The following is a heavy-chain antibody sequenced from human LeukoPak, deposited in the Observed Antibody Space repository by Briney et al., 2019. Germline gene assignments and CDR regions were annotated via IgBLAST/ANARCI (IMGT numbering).Heavy chain of an antibody. D-gene: IGHD2-2*01. CDR1: GDSISSGSFS. Sequence: PSETLSLTCTVSGDSISSGSFSWSWIRQAAGKGLEWIGRVSSSGRTTYNPSLKSRLTISITTSKNQFSLKLSSVTAADTAVYYCASLTSSTSGVKGRYYYYYYMDVWGKGTTVTISS. J-gene: IGHJ6*03. CDR2: VSSSGRT. CDR3: ASLTSSTSGVKGRYYYYYYMDV. V-gene: IGHV4-61*10.